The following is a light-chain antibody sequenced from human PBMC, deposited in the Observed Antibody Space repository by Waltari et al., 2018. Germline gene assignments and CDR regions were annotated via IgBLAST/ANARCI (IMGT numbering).Light chain of an antibody. Sequence: DIQMTQSPSSVSASVGDRVTITCRASQDISRYLVWYQQKPGKAPNRLIYGASNLQSGVPSRFSGSGSGTDFTLTIDTLQPEDFATYFCQQSNYFPLTFGGGTKVEIE. V-gene: IGKV1-12*01. CDR1: QDISRY. CDR2: GAS. J-gene: IGKJ4*02. CDR3: QQSNYFPLT.